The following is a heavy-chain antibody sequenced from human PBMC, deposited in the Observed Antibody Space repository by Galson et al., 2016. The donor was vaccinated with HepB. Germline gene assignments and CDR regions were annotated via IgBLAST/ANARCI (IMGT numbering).Heavy chain of an antibody. D-gene: IGHD5-24*01. CDR2: IYHIWST. V-gene: IGHV4-4*02. CDR1: GDSISSSNW. CDR3: TRDLADGYGLDV. J-gene: IGHJ6*02. Sequence: ETLSPTCDVSGDSISSSNWWGWVRPPPGKGLEWIGEIYHIWSTNSNPSLKSRLTLSVDKSKNHFSLNLSSVTAADTAVYHCTRDLADGYGLDVWGQGATVIVSS.